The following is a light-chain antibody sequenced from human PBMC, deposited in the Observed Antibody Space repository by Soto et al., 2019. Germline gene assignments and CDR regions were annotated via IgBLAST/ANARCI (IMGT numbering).Light chain of an antibody. V-gene: IGKV3-20*01. CDR3: QQYAGSPPWT. Sequence: ESLLTQSPGILSLSPGDRATLSCRASQSVSSSYLAWYQQKPGQAPRLLIYGASSRATGIPDRFSGSGSGTDFTLTISRLEPEDFAVYYCQQYAGSPPWTFGQGTKV. CDR2: GAS. J-gene: IGKJ1*01. CDR1: QSVSSSY.